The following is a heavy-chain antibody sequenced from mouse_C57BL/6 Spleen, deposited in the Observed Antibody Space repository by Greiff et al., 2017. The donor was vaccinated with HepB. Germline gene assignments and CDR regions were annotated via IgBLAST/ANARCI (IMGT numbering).Heavy chain of an antibody. CDR2: ISGGGGNT. CDR3: ARHKGSYYGNYGDYFDY. J-gene: IGHJ2*01. D-gene: IGHD2-1*01. Sequence: EVQVVESGGGLVKPGGSLKLSCAASGFTFSSYTMSWVRQTPEKRLEWVATISGGGGNTYYPDSVKGRFTISRDNAKNTLYLQMSSLRSEDTALYYCARHKGSYYGNYGDYFDYWGQGTTLTVSS. V-gene: IGHV5-9*01. CDR1: GFTFSSYT.